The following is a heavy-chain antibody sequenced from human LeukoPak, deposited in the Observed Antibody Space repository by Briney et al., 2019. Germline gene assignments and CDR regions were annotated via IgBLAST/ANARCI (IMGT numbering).Heavy chain of an antibody. CDR2: ISGSGGST. Sequence: GGSLRLSCAASGFTFSSYAMSWVRQAPGKGLEWVSAISGSGGSTYYADSVKGRFTISRDNSKNTLYLRMNSLRAEDTAVYYCAKSPFKLLFYYFDYWGQGTLVTVSS. D-gene: IGHD3-3*01. CDR1: GFTFSSYA. V-gene: IGHV3-23*01. J-gene: IGHJ4*02. CDR3: AKSPFKLLFYYFDY.